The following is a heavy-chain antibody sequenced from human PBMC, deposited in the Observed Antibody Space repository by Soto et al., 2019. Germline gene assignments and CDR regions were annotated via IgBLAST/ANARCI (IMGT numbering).Heavy chain of an antibody. V-gene: IGHV3-48*01. Sequence: RSLRHSYATAELTCIGYGSSRVSQAPGKGLEWVSYISSSSSTIYYADSVKGRFTISRDNAKNSLYLQMNSLRAEDTAVYYCARVGYREAFDICAQGTIVTV. CDR2: ISSSSSTI. CDR3: ARVGYREAFDI. D-gene: IGHD6-13*01. J-gene: IGHJ3*02. CDR1: ELTCIGYG.